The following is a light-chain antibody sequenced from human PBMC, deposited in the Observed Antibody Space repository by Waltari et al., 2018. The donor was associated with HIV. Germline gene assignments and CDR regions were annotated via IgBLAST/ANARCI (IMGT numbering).Light chain of an antibody. J-gene: IGLJ2*01. CDR1: SSDVGGYNY. Sequence: QSALTQPPSASGSPGQSVTISCTGTSSDVGGYNYVSGYQQHPGKAPKLMIYEVSKRPAGFPARFSGSKSGNTASLTVSGLQAEDEADYYCSSYAGSNKVVFGGGTKLTVL. V-gene: IGLV2-8*01. CDR2: EVS. CDR3: SSYAGSNKVV.